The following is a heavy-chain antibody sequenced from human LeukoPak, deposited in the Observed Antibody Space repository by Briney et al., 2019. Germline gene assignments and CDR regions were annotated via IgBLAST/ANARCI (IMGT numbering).Heavy chain of an antibody. D-gene: IGHD3-16*01. Sequence: GGSLRLSCAASGFTFSSYSMNWVRQAPGKGLEWVSSISSSSSYIYYADSVKGRFTISRDNAKNSLYLQMNSLRAEDTAVYYCALAGGNYAYFDYWGQGTLVTVSS. V-gene: IGHV3-21*01. CDR2: ISSSSSYI. CDR3: ALAGGNYAYFDY. CDR1: GFTFSSYS. J-gene: IGHJ4*02.